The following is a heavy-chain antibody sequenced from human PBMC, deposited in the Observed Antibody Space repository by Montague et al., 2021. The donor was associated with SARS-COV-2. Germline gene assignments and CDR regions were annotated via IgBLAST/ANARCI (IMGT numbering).Heavy chain of an antibody. Sequence: CAISGDSVSSNIAAWNWIRQSPSRGLEWLGWTYYRSKWYNDYAVSVRSRITISPDTSKNQSSLQLNSVTPEDTAVYYCTQERGPGRTTWHYFDYWGQGTLVTVSS. CDR2: TYYRSKWYN. V-gene: IGHV6-1*01. J-gene: IGHJ4*02. CDR3: TQERGPGRTTWHYFDY. CDR1: GDSVSSNIAA. D-gene: IGHD1-14*01.